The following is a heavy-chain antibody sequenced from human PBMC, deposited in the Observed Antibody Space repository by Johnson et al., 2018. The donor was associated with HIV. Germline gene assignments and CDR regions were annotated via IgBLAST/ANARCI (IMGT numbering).Heavy chain of an antibody. CDR3: AKDQWSSSWTNDAFDF. CDR2: VTGSDSSS. J-gene: IGHJ3*01. V-gene: IGHV3-23*04. CDR1: GFTFSSYA. D-gene: IGHD6-13*01. Sequence: VQLVESGGGLVQPGGSLRLSCAASGFTFSSYAMSWVRQAPGKGLQWVSTVTGSDSSSYYADSVKGRFTISRDNSKNTLYLQMNSLRAEDTAVYYCAKDQWSSSWTNDAFDFWGQGTMVTVSS.